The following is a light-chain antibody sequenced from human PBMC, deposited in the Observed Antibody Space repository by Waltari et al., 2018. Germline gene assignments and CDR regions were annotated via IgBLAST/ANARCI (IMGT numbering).Light chain of an antibody. CDR3: QSYDSGLSGWV. V-gene: IGLV1-40*01. J-gene: IGLJ3*02. Sequence: QSVLTQPPSVSAAPGQRVTISCTESLSNIGDHYDVAWYRQLPGTAPKLLIYGNNNRPSGVPDRFSGSRSGTSASLAITGLQAEDEADYYCQSYDSGLSGWVFGGGTKLTVL. CDR2: GNN. CDR1: LSNIGDHYD.